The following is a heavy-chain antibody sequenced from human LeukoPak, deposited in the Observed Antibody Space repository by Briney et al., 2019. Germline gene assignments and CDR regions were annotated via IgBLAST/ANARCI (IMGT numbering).Heavy chain of an antibody. D-gene: IGHD3-10*01. CDR2: IYYTGYT. CDR3: ARQAISGTHYASFDP. Sequence: PSETLPLTCTVSGGSISSYYWSWIRQPPGKGLEWIGNIYYTGYTNYNPSLKSRVTISLDTSKKQFSLKLTSVTAADTAVYHCARQAISGTHYASFDPWGQGTLVTVSS. V-gene: IGHV4-59*08. J-gene: IGHJ5*02. CDR1: GGSISSYY.